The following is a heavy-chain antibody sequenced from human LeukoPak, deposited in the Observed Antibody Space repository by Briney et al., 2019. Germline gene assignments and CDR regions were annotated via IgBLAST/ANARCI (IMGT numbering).Heavy chain of an antibody. J-gene: IGHJ5*02. D-gene: IGHD2-21*02. CDR2: MNPNSGNT. V-gene: IGHV1-8*02. CDR3: ASRSMTANWFDP. Sequence: ASVKLSCKASGYTFTSYDINWVRQATGQGLEWMGWMNPNSGNTGYAQKFQGRVTMTRNTSISTAYMELSNLRSEDRAVYYCASRSMTANWFDPWGQGTLVTVSS. CDR1: GYTFTSYD.